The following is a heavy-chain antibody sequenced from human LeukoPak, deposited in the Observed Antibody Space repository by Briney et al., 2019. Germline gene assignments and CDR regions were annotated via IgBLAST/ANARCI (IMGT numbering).Heavy chain of an antibody. D-gene: IGHD4-17*01. J-gene: IGHJ4*02. CDR2: IYYSGST. CDR3: ASQTTETGLDY. Sequence: SETLSLTCTVSGGSISSYYWSWIRQPPGKGLEWIGYIYYSGSTNYNPSLKSRVTISVDTSKNQFSLKLSSVTAADTAVYYCASQTTETGLDYWGQGTLVTVSS. CDR1: GGSISSYY. V-gene: IGHV4-59*01.